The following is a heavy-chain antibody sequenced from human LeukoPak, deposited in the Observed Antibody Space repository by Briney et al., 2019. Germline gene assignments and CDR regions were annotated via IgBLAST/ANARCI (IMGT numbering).Heavy chain of an antibody. CDR2: INHSGST. J-gene: IGHJ4*02. CDR3: ARGPIVWFGELIDY. Sequence: PSETLSLTCAVYGGSFSGYYWSWIRQPPGKGLEWIGEINHSGSTNYNPSLKSRVTISVDTSKNQFSLKLSTVTAADTAVYYCARGPIVWFGELIDYWGQGTLVTASS. V-gene: IGHV4-34*01. D-gene: IGHD3-10*01. CDR1: GGSFSGYY.